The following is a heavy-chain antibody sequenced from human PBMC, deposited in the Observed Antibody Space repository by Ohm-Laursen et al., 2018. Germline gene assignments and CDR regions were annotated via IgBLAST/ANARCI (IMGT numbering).Heavy chain of an antibody. Sequence: SLRLSCAASGFTVSSNYMSWVRQAPGKGLEWVSVIYNDGSIYYADSVKGRFTISRDNSKNTLYLQMNSLRAEDTAVCYCARTKLAAGFYFDYWGQGTLVTVSS. CDR1: GFTVSSNY. V-gene: IGHV3-53*01. CDR2: IYNDGSI. D-gene: IGHD6-13*01. CDR3: ARTKLAAGFYFDY. J-gene: IGHJ4*02.